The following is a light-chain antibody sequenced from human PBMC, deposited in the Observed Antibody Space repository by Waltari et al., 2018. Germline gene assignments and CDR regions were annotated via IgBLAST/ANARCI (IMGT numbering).Light chain of an antibody. CDR2: QAS. Sequence: TCRDSESVKNNLAWYQHQPGKAPKVLVHQASRLESGVPSRFSGSGYGTEFTLTISSLEPDDFATYYCHQYNTLPLTFGGGTKVEIK. CDR1: ESVKNN. CDR3: HQYNTLPLT. V-gene: IGKV1-5*03. J-gene: IGKJ4*01.